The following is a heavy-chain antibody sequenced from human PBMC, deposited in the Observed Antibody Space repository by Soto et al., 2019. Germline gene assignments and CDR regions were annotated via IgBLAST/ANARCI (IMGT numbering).Heavy chain of an antibody. V-gene: IGHV1-69*12. CDR1: GGTFSSYA. D-gene: IGHD6-13*01. Sequence: QVQLVQSGAEVKKPGSSVKVSCKASGGTFSSYAISWVRQAPGQGLEWMGGIIPIFGTANYAQKFQGRVTITADEATSTAYMGLSSLRSEDTAVYYLARGIAALQYTRFDYWGQGTLVTVSS. J-gene: IGHJ4*02. CDR2: IIPIFGTA. CDR3: ARGIAALQYTRFDY.